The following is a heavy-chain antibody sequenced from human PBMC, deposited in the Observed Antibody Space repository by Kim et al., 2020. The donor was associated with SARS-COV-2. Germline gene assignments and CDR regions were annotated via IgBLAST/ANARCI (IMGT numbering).Heavy chain of an antibody. CDR2: IKQDGSEK. D-gene: IGHD3-22*01. CDR1: GFTFSSYW. CDR3: ARDIKQKPNRGKNYDSSGYYDYYYGMDV. Sequence: GGSLRLSCAASGFTFSSYWMSWVRQAPGKGLEWVANIKQDGSEKYYVDSVKGRFTISRDNAKNSLYLQMNSLRAEDTAVYYCARDIKQKPNRGKNYDSSGYYDYYYGMDVWGQGTTVTVSS. V-gene: IGHV3-7*01. J-gene: IGHJ6*02.